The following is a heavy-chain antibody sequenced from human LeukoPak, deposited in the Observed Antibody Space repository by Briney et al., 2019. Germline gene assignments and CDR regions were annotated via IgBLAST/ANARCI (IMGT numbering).Heavy chain of an antibody. V-gene: IGHV3-30*01. CDR2: ISYDGSNK. D-gene: IGHD3-22*01. CDR1: GFTFSSYA. Sequence: GGSLRLSCAASGFTFSSYAMHWVRQAPGKGLEWVAVISYDGSNKYYADSVKGRFTISRDNSKNTLYLQLNSLRAEDTAVYYCARGPEPIVVLPYAFDIWGQGTMVTVSS. CDR3: ARGPEPIVVLPYAFDI. J-gene: IGHJ3*02.